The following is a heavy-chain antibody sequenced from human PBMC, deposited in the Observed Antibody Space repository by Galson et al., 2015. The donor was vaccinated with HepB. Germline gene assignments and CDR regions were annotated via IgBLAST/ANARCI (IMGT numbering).Heavy chain of an antibody. Sequence: SVKVSCKASGYTFTSYDINWVRQATGQGLEWMGWMNPNSGNTGYAQKFQGRVIMTRNTSISTAYMDLSSLRSEDTAVYYCARAATMRPAAMRWFDPWGQGTLVTVSS. CDR1: GYTFTSYD. J-gene: IGHJ5*02. D-gene: IGHD2-2*01. CDR2: MNPNSGNT. CDR3: ARAATMRPAAMRWFDP. V-gene: IGHV1-8*01.